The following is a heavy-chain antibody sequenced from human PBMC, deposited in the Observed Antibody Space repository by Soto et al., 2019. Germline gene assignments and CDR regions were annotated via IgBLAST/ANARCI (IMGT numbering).Heavy chain of an antibody. D-gene: IGHD3-10*01. J-gene: IGHJ6*02. CDR3: ARARITMVRGVIAGMDV. CDR1: GFTFSSYG. Sequence: GGSLRLSCAASGFTFSSYGMHWVRQAPGKGLEWVAVIWYDGSNEYYADSVKGRFTISRDNSKNTLYLQMNSLRAEDTAVYYCARARITMVRGVIAGMDVWGQGTTVTVT. V-gene: IGHV3-33*01. CDR2: IWYDGSNE.